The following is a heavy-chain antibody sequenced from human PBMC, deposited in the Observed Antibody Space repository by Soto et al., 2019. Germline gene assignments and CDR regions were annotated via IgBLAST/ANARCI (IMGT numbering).Heavy chain of an antibody. V-gene: IGHV4-59*08. CDR1: GGSISSYC. CDR3: ARHRKYCSGGSCHGGFDY. Sequence: SETLSLTCTVSGGSISSYCWSWIRQPPGKGLEWIGYIYYSGSTNYNPSLKSRVTISVDTSKNQFSLKLSSVTAADTAVYYCARHRKYCSGGSCHGGFDYWGQGTLVTVSS. J-gene: IGHJ4*02. CDR2: IYYSGST. D-gene: IGHD2-15*01.